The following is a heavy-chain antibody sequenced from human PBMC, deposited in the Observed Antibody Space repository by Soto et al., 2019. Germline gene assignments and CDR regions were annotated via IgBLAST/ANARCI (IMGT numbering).Heavy chain of an antibody. CDR2: IKQDGTEK. D-gene: IGHD5-12*01. CDR1: GFTFSHYW. V-gene: IGHV3-7*01. CDR3: ASVAI. Sequence: EVQLVESGGGLVQPGGSLRLSCAAPGFTFSHYWMSWVRQAPGKGLEWVANIKQDGTEKNYVDSVRGRFTISRDNAKYSLDLQMNSMTAEDTAVYYCASVAIWGQGTLVTVSS. J-gene: IGHJ4*02.